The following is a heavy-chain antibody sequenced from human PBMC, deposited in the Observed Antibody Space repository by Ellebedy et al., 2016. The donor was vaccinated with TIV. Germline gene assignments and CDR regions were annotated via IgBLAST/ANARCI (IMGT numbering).Heavy chain of an antibody. D-gene: IGHD3-22*01. CDR1: GFTFSSYA. CDR2: IYSGGDT. V-gene: IGHV3-66*02. J-gene: IGHJ4*02. CDR3: ATSAVGHSHGYYFDY. Sequence: GESLKISCAASGFTFSSYAMNWLRQAPGKGLEWVSLIYSGGDTVYADSVRGRFTISRDISKNTVYLQMNNLGGDDTALYYCATSAVGHSHGYYFDYWGQGTLVTVSA.